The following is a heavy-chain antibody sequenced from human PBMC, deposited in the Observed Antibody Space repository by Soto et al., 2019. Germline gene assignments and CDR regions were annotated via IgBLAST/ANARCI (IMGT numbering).Heavy chain of an antibody. CDR2: IYPGDSDT. D-gene: IGHD2-15*01. CDR3: ARQRTNMVAATRPLDSWFDP. V-gene: IGHV5-51*01. CDR1: GYSFTSYW. Sequence: PGESLKISCKGSGYSFTSYWIGWVRQMPGKGLEWLGIIYPGDSDTRYSPSFQGQVTISADKSISTAYLQWSSLKASDTAMYYCARQRTNMVAATRPLDSWFDPWGQGTLVTVSS. J-gene: IGHJ5*02.